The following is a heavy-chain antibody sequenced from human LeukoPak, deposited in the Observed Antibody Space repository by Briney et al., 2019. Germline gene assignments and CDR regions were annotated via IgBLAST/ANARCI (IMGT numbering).Heavy chain of an antibody. V-gene: IGHV3-48*03. J-gene: IGHJ6*02. CDR2: ISSSGSTI. Sequence: PGGSLRLSCAASGFXFSSYEINWVRQAPGKGLEWASYISSSGSTIYYADSVKGRFTISRDNAKNSLYLQMNSLRAEDTAVYYCASGYYDSSGYYPNLYYYYGMDVWGQGTTVTVSS. CDR1: GFXFSSYE. CDR3: ASGYYDSSGYYPNLYYYYGMDV. D-gene: IGHD3-22*01.